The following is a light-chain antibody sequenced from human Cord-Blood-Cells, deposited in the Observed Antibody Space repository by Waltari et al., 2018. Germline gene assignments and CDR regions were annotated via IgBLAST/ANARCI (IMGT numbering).Light chain of an antibody. Sequence: EIMLTQSPGTLSLSPGERATLSCRASQSVSSSYLAWYQQKPGQAPRPLIYGASSRATGIPDRFSGSGSGTDFTLTISRLEPEDFAVYYCQQYGSSSWTFGQGTKVEIK. CDR2: GAS. CDR1: QSVSSSY. V-gene: IGKV3-20*01. J-gene: IGKJ1*01. CDR3: QQYGSSSWT.